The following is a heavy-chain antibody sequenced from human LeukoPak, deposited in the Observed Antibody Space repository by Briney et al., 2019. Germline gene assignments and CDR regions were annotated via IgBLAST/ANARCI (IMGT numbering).Heavy chain of an antibody. D-gene: IGHD6-19*01. J-gene: IGHJ4*02. CDR2: IYSGGST. Sequence: GGSLRLSCAASGFTFSSYSMNWVRQAPGKGLEWVSVIYSGGSTYYADSVKGRFTISRDNSKNTLYLQMNSLRAEDTAVYYCASTAVAGTGDYWGQGTLVTVSS. CDR1: GFTFSSYS. V-gene: IGHV3-66*01. CDR3: ASTAVAGTGDY.